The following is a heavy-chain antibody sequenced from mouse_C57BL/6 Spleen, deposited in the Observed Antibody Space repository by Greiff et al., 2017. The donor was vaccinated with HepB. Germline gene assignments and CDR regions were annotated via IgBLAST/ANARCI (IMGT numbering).Heavy chain of an antibody. D-gene: IGHD2-2*01. CDR3: TRRAYGYGGEDYAMDY. Sequence: QVQLQQSGAELVRPGASVTLSCKASGYTFTDYEMHWVKQTPVHGLEWIGAIDPETGGTAYNQKFKGKAILTTDKSSSPAYMERRSLTSEDSAVYYCTRRAYGYGGEDYAMDYWGQGTSVTVSS. V-gene: IGHV1-15*01. CDR2: IDPETGGT. J-gene: IGHJ4*01. CDR1: GYTFTDYE.